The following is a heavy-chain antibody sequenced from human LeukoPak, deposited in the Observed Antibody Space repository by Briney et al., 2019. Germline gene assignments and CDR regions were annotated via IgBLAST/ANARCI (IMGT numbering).Heavy chain of an antibody. CDR3: ARGGIAVADPTAYYFDY. V-gene: IGHV1-69*13. CDR1: GGTFSIYA. Sequence: SAKVSCKASGGTFSIYAISWVRQAPGQGLERMGGIIPIFGTANYAQKFQGRVTITADESTSTAYMELSSLRSEDTAVYYCARGGIAVADPTAYYFDYWGQGTLVTVSS. J-gene: IGHJ4*02. CDR2: IIPIFGTA. D-gene: IGHD6-19*01.